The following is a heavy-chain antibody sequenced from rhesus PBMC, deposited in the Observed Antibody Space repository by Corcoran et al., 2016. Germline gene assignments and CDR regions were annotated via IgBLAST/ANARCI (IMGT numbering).Heavy chain of an antibody. CDR3: ARTYGTGSGCYPVDY. CDR1: GGSISDSYR. Sequence: QVQLQESGPGVVKPSETLSLTCAVSGGSISDSYRWSLIRQPPGKGLEWIGYIYGSSTRPNYNPSLKSRGTISKDTSNNRLSLKLSDGTAADTAVDYCARTYGTGSGCYPVDYWGQGVLVTVSS. CDR2: IYGSSTRP. J-gene: IGHJ4*01. D-gene: IGHD2-21*01. V-gene: IGHV4S10*01.